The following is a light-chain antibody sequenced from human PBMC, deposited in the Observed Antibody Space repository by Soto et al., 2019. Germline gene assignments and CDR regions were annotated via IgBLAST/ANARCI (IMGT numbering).Light chain of an antibody. Sequence: QSVLTQPASVSGSPGQSITISCTGTSSDVGGYNFVSWYQQHPGRAPKLLIYEVSRRPSGVSNRFSGSKSGDTASLTTSGLQAEDEADYYCYSYRGYYTRVFGTGT. J-gene: IGLJ1*01. CDR1: SSDVGGYNF. CDR2: EVS. CDR3: YSYRGYYTRV. V-gene: IGLV2-14*01.